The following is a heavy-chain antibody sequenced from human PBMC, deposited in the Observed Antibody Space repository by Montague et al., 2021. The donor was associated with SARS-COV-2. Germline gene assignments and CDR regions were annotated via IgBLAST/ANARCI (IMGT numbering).Heavy chain of an antibody. J-gene: IGHJ6*02. CDR1: GFTFSSYW. D-gene: IGHD3-3*01. V-gene: IGHV3-7*03. Sequence: SLRLYCAASGFTFSSYWMSWVRQDTGKGMEWVANIKQDGSEKYYVDSVKGRFTISRDNAKNSLYLQMNSLRAEDTAVYYCARGRITIFGVEDYYYGMDVWGQVTTVTVSS. CDR2: IKQDGSEK. CDR3: ARGRITIFGVEDYYYGMDV.